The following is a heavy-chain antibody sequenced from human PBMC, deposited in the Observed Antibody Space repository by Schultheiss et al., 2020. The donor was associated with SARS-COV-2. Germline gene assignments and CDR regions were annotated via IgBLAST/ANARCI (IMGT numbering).Heavy chain of an antibody. CDR2: IYYSGST. CDR3: ARGDYSSSAPFY. D-gene: IGHD6-6*01. CDR1: GGSISSSSYY. J-gene: IGHJ4*02. V-gene: IGHV4-39*01. Sequence: SETLSLTCTVSGGSISSSSYYWGWIRQPPGKGLEWIGSIYYSGSTYYNPSLKSRVTISVDTSKNQFSLKLSSVTAADTAVYYCARGDYSSSAPFYWGQGTLVTVSS.